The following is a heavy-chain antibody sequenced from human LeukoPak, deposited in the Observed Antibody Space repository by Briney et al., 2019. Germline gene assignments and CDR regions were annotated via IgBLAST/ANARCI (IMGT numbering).Heavy chain of an antibody. J-gene: IGHJ1*01. CDR2: IYHSGST. V-gene: IGHV4-38-2*02. Sequence: PSETRSLTCTVSGYSISSGYYWGWIRQPPGKGLEWIGSIYHSGSTYYNPSLKSRVTISIDTSKNQFSLKLSSVTAADTAVYYCARYLDYGGNSRVFQHWGQGTLVTVSS. CDR3: ARYLDYGGNSRVFQH. CDR1: GYSISSGYY. D-gene: IGHD4-23*01.